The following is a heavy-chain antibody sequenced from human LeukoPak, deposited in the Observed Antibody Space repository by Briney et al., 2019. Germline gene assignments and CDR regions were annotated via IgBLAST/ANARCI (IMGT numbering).Heavy chain of an antibody. CDR2: ISGSGGST. CDR1: GFTFSSYA. V-gene: IGHV3-23*01. J-gene: IGHJ3*02. CDR3: SKGNRYGSGSYYAAFDI. Sequence: GGSLRLSCAASGFTFSSYAMRWVRQAPGKGLEWVSAISGSGGSTYDAASVEGGFTSSRDNTNNTLYLQKKNMRAEETAVYYCSKGNRYGSGSYYAAFDIWGQGTMVTVSS. D-gene: IGHD3-10*01.